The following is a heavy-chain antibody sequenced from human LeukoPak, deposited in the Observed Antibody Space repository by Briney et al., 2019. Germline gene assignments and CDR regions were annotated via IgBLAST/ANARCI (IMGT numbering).Heavy chain of an antibody. CDR2: ISSSGSTI. J-gene: IGHJ5*02. V-gene: IGHV3-11*01. Sequence: SGGSLRLSCAASGFTFSDYYMSWIRQAPGKGLEWVSYISSSGSTIYYADSVKGRFTISRDNAKNSLYLQMNSLRAEDTALYHCARDYYDSSGYYGFDPWGQGTLVTVSS. CDR1: GFTFSDYY. D-gene: IGHD3-22*01. CDR3: ARDYYDSSGYYGFDP.